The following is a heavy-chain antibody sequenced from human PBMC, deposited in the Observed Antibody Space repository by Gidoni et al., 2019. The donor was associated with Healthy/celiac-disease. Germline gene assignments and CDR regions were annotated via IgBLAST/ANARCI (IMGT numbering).Heavy chain of an antibody. CDR3: ARGGPGERRNY. CDR2: INHSGST. J-gene: IGHJ4*02. D-gene: IGHD1-1*01. Sequence: QVQLQQWGAGLLKPSETLSLTCAVYGGSFSGYYWSWIRQPPGKGLEWIGEINHSGSTNYHPSLKRRVTISVDTSKNQFSLKLSSVTAADTAVYYCARGGPGERRNYWGQGTLVTVSS. CDR1: GGSFSGYY. V-gene: IGHV4-34*01.